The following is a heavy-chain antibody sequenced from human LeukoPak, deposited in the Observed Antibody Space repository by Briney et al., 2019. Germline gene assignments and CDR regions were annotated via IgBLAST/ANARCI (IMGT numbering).Heavy chain of an antibody. CDR1: GFTFSSYS. V-gene: IGHV3-21*04. D-gene: IGHD5-18*01. CDR2: ISSSSRHT. CDR3: AKCGLHTFGLYLY. Sequence: GGSLRLSCAASGFTFSSYSMNWVRQAPGKGLEWVSSISSSSRHTYYADSVKGRFTISRDNSKNTLYLQMNSLRAEDTAVYYCAKCGLHTFGLYLYWGQGTLVTISS. J-gene: IGHJ4*02.